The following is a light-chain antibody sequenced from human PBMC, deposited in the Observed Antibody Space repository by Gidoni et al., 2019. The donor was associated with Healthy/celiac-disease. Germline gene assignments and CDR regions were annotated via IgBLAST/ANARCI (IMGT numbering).Light chain of an antibody. CDR2: AVS. CDR1: SSDVGGYNY. Sequence: QSALTQPASVSGSPGQSITISCTGTSSDVGGYNYVSWYQQHPGKAPKLIVYAVSNRPSGVSNRFSGSKSGNTASLTISGLQAEDEADYYCSSYTSSSTVVFGGGTTLTVL. J-gene: IGLJ2*01. CDR3: SSYTSSSTVV. V-gene: IGLV2-14*01.